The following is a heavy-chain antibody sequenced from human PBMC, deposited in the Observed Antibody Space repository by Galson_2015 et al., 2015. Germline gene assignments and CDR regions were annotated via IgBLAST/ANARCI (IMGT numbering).Heavy chain of an antibody. D-gene: IGHD2/OR15-2a*01. Sequence: SETLSLTCPVSGGSISSYYWSWIRQPPGKGLEWIGYIYYSGSTNYNPSLKSRATISVDTSKNQFSLKLSSVTAADTAVYYCARAHRSMVSSQFDYWGQGTLVTVSS. CDR2: IYYSGST. CDR3: ARAHRSMVSSQFDY. V-gene: IGHV4-59*01. CDR1: GGSISSYY. J-gene: IGHJ4*02.